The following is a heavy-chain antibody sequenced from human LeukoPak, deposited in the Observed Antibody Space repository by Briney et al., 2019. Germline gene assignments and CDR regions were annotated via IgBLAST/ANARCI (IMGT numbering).Heavy chain of an antibody. CDR3: ARAHDGSGYYLGY. Sequence: PGGSLRLSCAASGFTFSSYWMHWARQAPGKGLVWVSRINSDGSSTSYADCVKGRFTISRDNAKNTLYLQMNSLRAEDTAVYYCARAHDGSGYYLGYWGQGTLVTVSS. J-gene: IGHJ4*02. CDR1: GFTFSSYW. V-gene: IGHV3-74*01. D-gene: IGHD3-22*01. CDR2: INSDGSST.